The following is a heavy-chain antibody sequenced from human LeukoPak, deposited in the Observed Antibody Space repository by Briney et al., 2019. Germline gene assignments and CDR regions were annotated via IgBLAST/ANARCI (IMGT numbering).Heavy chain of an antibody. CDR1: GFAFSSYW. V-gene: IGHV3-74*01. CDR3: ARDIEGTLEDP. CDR2: INSDGSST. D-gene: IGHD3-3*01. J-gene: IGHJ5*02. Sequence: GGSLRLSCAASGFAFSSYWMHWVRQAPGKGLVWVSRINSDGSSTSYADSVKGRFTISRDDAKNTLYLQMNSLRAEDTAVYYCARDIEGTLEDPWGQGTLVTVSS.